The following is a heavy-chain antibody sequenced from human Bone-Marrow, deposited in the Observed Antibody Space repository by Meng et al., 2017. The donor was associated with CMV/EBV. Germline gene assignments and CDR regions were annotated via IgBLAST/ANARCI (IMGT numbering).Heavy chain of an antibody. J-gene: IGHJ6*02. CDR3: ARLIGYCSSTSCYHYYGMDV. D-gene: IGHD2-2*01. V-gene: IGHV3-21*04. CDR2: ISSSSSYI. CDR1: GFTFSSYS. Sequence: GGSLRLSCAASGFTFSSYSMNWVRQAPGKGLEWVSSISSSSSYIYYADFVEGRFTIDRDNFKNTLYLQMNSLRAEDTAVYYCARLIGYCSSTSCYHYYGMDVWGQGTTVTVSS.